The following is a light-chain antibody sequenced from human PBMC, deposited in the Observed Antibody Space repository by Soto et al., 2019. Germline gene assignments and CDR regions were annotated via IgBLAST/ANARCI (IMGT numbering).Light chain of an antibody. CDR3: CSYAGSRTYVV. V-gene: IGLV2-23*01. CDR2: EGS. Sequence: QSALTQPASVSGSPGQSITISCTGTSSDVGSYNLVSWYQQHPGKAPKLMIYEGSKRSSGVSNRFSGSKSGNTASLTISGFQAEDEAEYYSCSYAGSRTYVVFGGGTKLTVL. J-gene: IGLJ2*01. CDR1: SSDVGSYNL.